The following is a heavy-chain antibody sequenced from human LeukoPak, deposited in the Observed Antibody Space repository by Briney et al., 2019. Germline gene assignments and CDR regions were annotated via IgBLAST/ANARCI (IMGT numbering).Heavy chain of an antibody. CDR1: GYTFTGYY. V-gene: IGHV1-2*02. D-gene: IGHD6-6*01. J-gene: IGHJ4*02. Sequence: APVKVSCKASGYTFTGYYMHWVRQAPGQGLEWMGWINPNSGGTNYAQKFQGRVTMTRDTSISTAYMELSRLRSDDTAVYYCARDLYRAARPGDYWGQGTLVTVSS. CDR2: INPNSGGT. CDR3: ARDLYRAARPGDY.